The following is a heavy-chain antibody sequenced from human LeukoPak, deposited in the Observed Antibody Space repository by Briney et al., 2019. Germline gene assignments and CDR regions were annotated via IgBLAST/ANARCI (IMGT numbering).Heavy chain of an antibody. Sequence: ASVKVSCKVSGYTLTELSMHWVRQAPGKGLEWMGGFDPEDGETIYAQKFQGRVTMTEDTSTDTAYMELSGLRSEDTAVYYCATGEAGFSRYEYWGQGTVVTVSS. CDR2: FDPEDGET. J-gene: IGHJ4*02. CDR1: GYTLTELS. CDR3: ATGEAGFSRYEY. V-gene: IGHV1-24*01. D-gene: IGHD6-19*01.